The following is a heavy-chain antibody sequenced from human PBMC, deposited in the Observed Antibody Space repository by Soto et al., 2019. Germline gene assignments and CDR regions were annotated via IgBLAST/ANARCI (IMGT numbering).Heavy chain of an antibody. Sequence: PGVSLRLSCAASGFTFSSYWMSWVRQAPGKGLEWVANIKQDGSEKYYVDSVKGRFTISRDNAKNSPYLQMNSLRAEDTAVYYCAREGRVAGAGGLMDVWGQGTTVTVSS. CDR1: GFTFSSYW. CDR2: IKQDGSEK. D-gene: IGHD6-19*01. J-gene: IGHJ6*02. CDR3: AREGRVAGAGGLMDV. V-gene: IGHV3-7*01.